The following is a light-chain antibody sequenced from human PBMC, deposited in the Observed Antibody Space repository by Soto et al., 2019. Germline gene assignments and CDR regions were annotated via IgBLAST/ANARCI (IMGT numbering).Light chain of an antibody. CDR2: GAS. J-gene: IGKJ1*01. Sequence: EIVLTQSPGTLSLSPGERATLSCRASQSVSARYVAWYQRKPGQGPRLLIYGASNRATDIPVRFSASGSGTDFTLTITRLEPEDFAVYICQQYAVSPPTFGLGTKVEFK. V-gene: IGKV3-20*01. CDR1: QSVSARY. CDR3: QQYAVSPPT.